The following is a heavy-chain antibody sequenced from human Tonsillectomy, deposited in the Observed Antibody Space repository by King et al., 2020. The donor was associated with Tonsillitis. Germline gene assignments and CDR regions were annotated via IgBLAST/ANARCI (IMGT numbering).Heavy chain of an antibody. D-gene: IGHD5-18*01. J-gene: IGHJ4*02. CDR3: ARRPSGQLWFDY. V-gene: IGHV5-51*03. CDR2: IYPGDSDT. CDR1: GYTFSNYW. Sequence: QLVQSGAEVKKPGESLKISCKGSGYTFSNYWIGWVRQMPGKGLEWMAIIYPGDSDTTYSPSFQGQVTISADKSISTTYLQWSSLKASDTAMYYCARRPSGQLWFDYWGQGTLVTVSS.